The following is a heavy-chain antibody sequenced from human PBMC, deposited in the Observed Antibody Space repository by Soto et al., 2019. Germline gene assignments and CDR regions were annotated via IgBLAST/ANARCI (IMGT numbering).Heavy chain of an antibody. D-gene: IGHD3-10*01. Sequence: EVQLVESGGGLVQPGGSLRLSCAASGFTFSSYEMNWVRQAPGKGLEWVSYISSSGSTIYYADSVKGRFTISRDNAKNSLYLQMNSRRAEDTAVYYCARVLLYGSGSYFDYWGQGTLVTVSS. CDR1: GFTFSSYE. V-gene: IGHV3-48*03. J-gene: IGHJ4*02. CDR2: ISSSGSTI. CDR3: ARVLLYGSGSYFDY.